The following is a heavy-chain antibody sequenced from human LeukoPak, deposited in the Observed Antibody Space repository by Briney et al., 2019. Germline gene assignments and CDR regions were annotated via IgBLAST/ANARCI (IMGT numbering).Heavy chain of an antibody. Sequence: ASVKVSCKASGYTFTGYYMHWVRQAPGQGLEWMGRINPNSGGTNYAQKFQGRVTMTRDTSISTAYMELSRLRSVNTAVYYCAREFPAVAGLYWGQGTLVTVSS. V-gene: IGHV1-2*06. CDR2: INPNSGGT. J-gene: IGHJ4*02. D-gene: IGHD6-19*01. CDR3: AREFPAVAGLY. CDR1: GYTFTGYY.